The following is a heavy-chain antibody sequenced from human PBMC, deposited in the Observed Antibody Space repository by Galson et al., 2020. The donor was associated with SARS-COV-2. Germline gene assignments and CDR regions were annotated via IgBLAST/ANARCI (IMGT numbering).Heavy chain of an antibody. Sequence: KYYADSVKGRFTISRDNSKNTLYLQMNSLRAEDTAVYYCARDLELGFDGDSRGYWGQGTLVNVSS. CDR2: K. CDR3: ARDLELGFDGDSRGY. D-gene: IGHD4-17*01. V-gene: IGHV3-33*01. J-gene: IGHJ4*02.